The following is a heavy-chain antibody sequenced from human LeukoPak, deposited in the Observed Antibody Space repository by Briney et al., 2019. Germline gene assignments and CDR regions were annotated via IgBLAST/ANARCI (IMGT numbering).Heavy chain of an antibody. Sequence: ASVKVSCKASEYTFTGYYMHWVRQAPGQGLEWMGWINPNSGATSYAQKFQGRVTMTREMSITTVHMELSRLRSDDTAVYYCARDPNIILLSGYFGFWGQGTLVTVSS. CDR3: ARDPNIILLSGYFGF. D-gene: IGHD2-8*01. CDR1: EYTFTGYY. V-gene: IGHV1-2*02. J-gene: IGHJ4*02. CDR2: INPNSGAT.